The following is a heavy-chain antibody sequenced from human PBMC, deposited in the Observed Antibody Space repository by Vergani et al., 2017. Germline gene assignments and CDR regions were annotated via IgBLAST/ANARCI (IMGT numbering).Heavy chain of an antibody. Sequence: QVQLVESGGGLVKPGGSLRLSCAASGFTFSDYYMSWIRQAPGKGLEWVSYISSSSSYTNYADSVKGRFTISRDNSKNTLYLQMNSLRAEDTAVYYCAKDRNSGSYRARFDYWGQGTLVTVSS. CDR1: GFTFSDYY. CDR2: ISSSSSYT. CDR3: AKDRNSGSYRARFDY. D-gene: IGHD1-26*01. V-gene: IGHV3-11*05. J-gene: IGHJ4*02.